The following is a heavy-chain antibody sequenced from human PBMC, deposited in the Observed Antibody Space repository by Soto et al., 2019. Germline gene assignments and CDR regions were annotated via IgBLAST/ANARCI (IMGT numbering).Heavy chain of an antibody. Sequence: PGGSLRLSCEASGFTFTSYAMSWVRQAPGKGLEWVSATSGSGDTTYYADSVKGRFTISRDNSEKRLYLQMNSLRAEDTAVYYCAKMVHGGYVSYFHSWGQGTLATVSS. CDR3: AKMVHGGYVSYFHS. CDR1: GFTFTSYA. J-gene: IGHJ4*02. V-gene: IGHV3-23*01. CDR2: TSGSGDTT. D-gene: IGHD5-12*01.